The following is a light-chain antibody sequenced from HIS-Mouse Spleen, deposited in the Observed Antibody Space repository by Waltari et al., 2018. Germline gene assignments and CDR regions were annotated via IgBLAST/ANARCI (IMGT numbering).Light chain of an antibody. J-gene: IGLJ3*02. CDR3: GTWDSSLSAWV. Sequence: QSVLTQPPSVSAAPGQKVTISCPGSSSNIGHNYVSWYQQLPGTAPKLHIYYRNKRPAGFPDRFSGSKSGTSDTLSITGLQTGDEADYYCGTWDSSLSAWVFGGGTKLTVL. V-gene: IGLV1-51*01. CDR2: YRN. CDR1: SSNIGHNY.